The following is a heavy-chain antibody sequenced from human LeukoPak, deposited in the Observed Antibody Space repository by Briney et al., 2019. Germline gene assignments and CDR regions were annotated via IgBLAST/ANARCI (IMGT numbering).Heavy chain of an antibody. CDR3: AKVRGVIPAPFDP. CDR1: GFTFSSYA. Sequence: AGGSLRLSCAASGFTFSSYAMSWVRQAPGKGLEWVSTITGSGGTTYYADSVKGRFTISRDNSKNTLYLQMNSLRAEDTAVYYCAKVRGVIPAPFDPWGQGTLVTVSS. CDR2: ITGSGGTT. D-gene: IGHD3-10*01. J-gene: IGHJ5*02. V-gene: IGHV3-23*01.